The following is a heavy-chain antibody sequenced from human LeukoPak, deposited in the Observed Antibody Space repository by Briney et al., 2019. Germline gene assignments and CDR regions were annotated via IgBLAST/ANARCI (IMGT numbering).Heavy chain of an antibody. V-gene: IGHV1-8*01. Sequence: ASVKVSCTASGYTFTSYDINWVRQATGQGLEWMGWMNPNSGDTSYAQKFQGRVTMTRDTSISTAYMELSSLRFEDTAVYYCARVDFWSGYPENWFDPWGQGTMVTVSS. CDR2: MNPNSGDT. J-gene: IGHJ5*02. CDR1: GYTFTSYD. D-gene: IGHD3-3*01. CDR3: ARVDFWSGYPENWFDP.